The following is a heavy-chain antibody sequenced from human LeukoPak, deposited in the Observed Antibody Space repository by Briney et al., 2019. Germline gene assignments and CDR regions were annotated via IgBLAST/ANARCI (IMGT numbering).Heavy chain of an antibody. J-gene: IGHJ3*02. V-gene: IGHV3-11*01. Sequence: GGSLRLSCAASGFTFSNAWMSWVRQAPGKGLEWVSYISSSATTIYYADSVKGRFTISRDNAKNSLYLQMNSLRTEDTAVYYCARGPGRRELLPKNAFHIWGQGTMVTVSS. CDR2: ISSSATTI. CDR1: GFTFSNAW. D-gene: IGHD1-7*01. CDR3: ARGPGRRELLPKNAFHI.